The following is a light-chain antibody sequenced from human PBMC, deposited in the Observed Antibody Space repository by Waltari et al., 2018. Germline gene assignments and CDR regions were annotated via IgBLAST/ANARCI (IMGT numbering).Light chain of an antibody. CDR3: CSYAGSYVYV. CDR2: DVS. CDR1: SSDVGVYNY. Sequence: QSALTQPRSVSGSPGQSGTISCTGTSSDVGVYNYVSWYQQHPGKAPKLMIYDVSKRPSGVPDRFSGSKSGNTASLTISGLQAEDEADYYCCSYAGSYVYVFGTGTKVTVL. J-gene: IGLJ1*01. V-gene: IGLV2-11*02.